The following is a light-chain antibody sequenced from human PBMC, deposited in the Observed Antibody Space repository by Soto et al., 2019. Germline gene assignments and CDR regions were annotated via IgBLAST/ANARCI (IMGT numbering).Light chain of an antibody. CDR2: GAS. CDR1: QSVSSSY. V-gene: IGKV3-20*01. CDR3: QQYGSSPVT. J-gene: IGKJ5*01. Sequence: EIVLTPSPGTLALSPGERATLSGSAGQSVSSSYLAWYQQKPGQAPRLLIYGASSRATGIPDRFSGSGSGTDFTLTISRLEPEDFAVYYCQQYGSSPVTFGQGTRWRL.